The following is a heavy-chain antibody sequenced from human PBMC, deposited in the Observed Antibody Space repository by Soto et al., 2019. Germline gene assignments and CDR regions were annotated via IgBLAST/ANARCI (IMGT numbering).Heavy chain of an antibody. CDR1: RGSFSGYY. CDR3: AQTNVSYYYYGMDV. J-gene: IGHJ6*02. CDR2: INHSGST. Sequence: SETLSLTCAVYRGSFSGYYWSWIRQPPGKGLEWIGEINHSGSTNYNPSLKSRVTISVDTSKNQFSLKLSSVTAADTAVYYCAQTNVSYYYYGMDVWGQGTTVTVYS. V-gene: IGHV4-34*01. D-gene: IGHD3-16*01.